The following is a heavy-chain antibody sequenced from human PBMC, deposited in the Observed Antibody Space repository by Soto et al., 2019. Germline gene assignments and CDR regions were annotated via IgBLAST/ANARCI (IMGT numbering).Heavy chain of an antibody. Sequence: PGGSLRLSCASSGFTFSSYWMHLVRQAPGKGLVWVSRINSDGSSTSYADSVKGRFTISRDNAKNTLYLQMNSLRAEDTAVYYCAREKMHSSSYPYYFDYWGQGTLVTVSS. J-gene: IGHJ4*02. CDR3: AREKMHSSSYPYYFDY. CDR2: INSDGSST. V-gene: IGHV3-74*01. D-gene: IGHD6-13*01. CDR1: GFTFSSYW.